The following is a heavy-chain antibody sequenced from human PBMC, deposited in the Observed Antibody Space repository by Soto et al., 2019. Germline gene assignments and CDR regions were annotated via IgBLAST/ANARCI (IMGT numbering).Heavy chain of an antibody. CDR1: GFTFSSYA. CDR2: ISGSGGST. V-gene: IGHV3-23*01. J-gene: IGHJ6*03. Sequence: GGSLRLSCAASGFTFSSYAMSWVRQAPGKGLEWVSAISGSGGSTYYADSVKGRFTTSRDNSKNTLYLQMNSLRAEDTAVYYCAKASPYYDFWSGYYAPYYYMDVWGKGTTVTVSS. D-gene: IGHD3-3*01. CDR3: AKASPYYDFWSGYYAPYYYMDV.